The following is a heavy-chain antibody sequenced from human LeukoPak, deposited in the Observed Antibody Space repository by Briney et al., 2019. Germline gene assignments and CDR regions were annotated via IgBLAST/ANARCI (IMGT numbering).Heavy chain of an antibody. Sequence: SETLSLTCTVSGGSISSYYWSWIRQPPGKGLEWIGYIYYSGSTNYNPSLKSRVTISVDTSKNQFSLKLSSVTAADTAVYYCAREDQSSSWTDAFDIWGQGTMVTVSS. CDR3: AREDQSSSWTDAFDI. J-gene: IGHJ3*02. CDR1: GGSISSYY. CDR2: IYYSGST. D-gene: IGHD6-13*01. V-gene: IGHV4-59*01.